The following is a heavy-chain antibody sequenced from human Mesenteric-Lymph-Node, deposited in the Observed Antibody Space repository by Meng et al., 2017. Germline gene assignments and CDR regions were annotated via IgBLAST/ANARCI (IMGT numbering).Heavy chain of an antibody. D-gene: IGHD6-13*01. J-gene: IGHJ5*02. CDR3: ARGHSQWYSSSWYRNYWFDP. CDR2: INPSGGST. V-gene: IGHV1-46*01. CDR1: GYTFTSYY. Sequence: ASVKVSCKASGYTFTSYYMHWVRQAPGQGLEWMGIINPSGGSTSYAQKFQGRVTMTRDTSTSTVYMELSSLRSEDTAVYYCARGHSQWYSSSWYRNYWFDPWGQGTLVTVSS.